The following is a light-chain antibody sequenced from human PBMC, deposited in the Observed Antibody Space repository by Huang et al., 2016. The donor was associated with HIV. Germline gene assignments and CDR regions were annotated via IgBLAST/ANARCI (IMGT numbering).Light chain of an antibody. J-gene: IGKJ1*01. Sequence: QMTQSPSALSASVGDRVTITCRASQSIGAYLAWYQQQPGKAPKLLIYKASYLQSGGPSRFSGGGSGTDFTLTISSLQPDDSATYYCQEYGTYSAFGQGTKVEV. CDR1: QSIGAY. CDR2: KAS. V-gene: IGKV1-5*03. CDR3: QEYGTYSA.